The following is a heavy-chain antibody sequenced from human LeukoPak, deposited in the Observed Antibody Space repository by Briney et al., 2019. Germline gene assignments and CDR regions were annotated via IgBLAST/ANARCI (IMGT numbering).Heavy chain of an antibody. CDR2: ISYDGGEQ. Sequence: PGGSLRLSCAASGFTFSKYGMHWVRQAPGKGLEWVAVISYDGGEQHYGDSVKGRFSISRDDSKSTIYLQMNSLRAEDTAVYYCAKDSTLVGAYFDYWGQGTLVTVSS. CDR1: GFTFSKYG. V-gene: IGHV3-30*18. J-gene: IGHJ4*02. D-gene: IGHD1-26*01. CDR3: AKDSTLVGAYFDY.